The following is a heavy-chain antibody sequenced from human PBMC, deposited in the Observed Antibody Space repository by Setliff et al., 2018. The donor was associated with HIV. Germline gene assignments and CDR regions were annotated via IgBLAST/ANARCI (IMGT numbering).Heavy chain of an antibody. Sequence: PSETLSLTCTVSGDSINGRWLSWIRQAPGKGLEWTGNIYYNGFANYNPSLKSRVTISVDTSKNQFSLKLYSVTAADTAVYYCARVLSNGWSGGVDYWGQGTLVTVSS. J-gene: IGHJ4*02. CDR1: GDSINGRW. V-gene: IGHV4-59*08. CDR3: ARVLSNGWSGGVDY. CDR2: IYYNGFA. D-gene: IGHD6-19*01.